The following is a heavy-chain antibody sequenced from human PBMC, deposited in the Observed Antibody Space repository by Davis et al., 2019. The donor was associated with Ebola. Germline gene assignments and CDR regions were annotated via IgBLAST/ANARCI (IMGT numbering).Heavy chain of an antibody. CDR1: EITLRRYA. CDR3: ARDSGWSGVVS. Sequence: GESLKISCEASEITLRRYAMTWVRQATGRGLEWVSGISSSGEDTHYADSVKGRFTISRDNSKNTLYLQMNSLRAEDTAVYYCARDSGWSGVVSWGQGTLVTVSS. J-gene: IGHJ5*02. V-gene: IGHV3-23*01. CDR2: ISSSGEDT. D-gene: IGHD6-19*01.